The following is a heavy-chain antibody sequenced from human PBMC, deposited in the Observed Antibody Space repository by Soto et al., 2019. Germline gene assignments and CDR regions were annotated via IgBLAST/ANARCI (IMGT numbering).Heavy chain of an antibody. V-gene: IGHV3-53*02. Sequence: EVQVVQTGGGLIKPGGSLSLSCAASGLSVSDKYMSWVRQAPGKGLEWVSLTYTGGNSYFADFVKGRFIVSRDISKNTLFLHMNSLAAEDTAVYYCAREGYAYGLDFWGQGSLVTVSS. CDR2: TYTGGNS. CDR1: GLSVSDKY. J-gene: IGHJ4*02. CDR3: AREGYAYGLDF. D-gene: IGHD3-10*01.